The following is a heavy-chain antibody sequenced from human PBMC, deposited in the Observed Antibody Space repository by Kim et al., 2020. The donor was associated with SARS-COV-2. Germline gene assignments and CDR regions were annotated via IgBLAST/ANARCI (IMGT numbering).Heavy chain of an antibody. V-gene: IGHV4-39*01. D-gene: IGHD3-10*01. CDR3: AGSSSSLRRFDY. CDR1: GGSISSSSYY. Sequence: SETLSLTCTVSGGSISSSSYYWGWIRQPPGKGLEWIGSIYYSGSTYYNPSLKSRVTISVDTSKNQFSLKLSSVTAADTAVYYCAGSSSSLRRFDYWGQGTLVTVSS. J-gene: IGHJ4*02. CDR2: IYYSGST.